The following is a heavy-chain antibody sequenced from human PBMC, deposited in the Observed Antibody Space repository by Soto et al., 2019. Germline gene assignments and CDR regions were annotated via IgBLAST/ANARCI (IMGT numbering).Heavy chain of an antibody. J-gene: IGHJ4*02. D-gene: IGHD3-10*01. V-gene: IGHV4-59*01. Sequence: PSETLSLTCTVSGGSISSYYWSWIRQPPGKGLEWIGYIYYTGNTNYNPSLKSRVTISVDTSKNQFSLKLSSVTAADTALYYCARDRSMDGGYYFDYWGPGTLVTVSS. CDR3: ARDRSMDGGYYFDY. CDR2: IYYTGNT. CDR1: GGSISSYY.